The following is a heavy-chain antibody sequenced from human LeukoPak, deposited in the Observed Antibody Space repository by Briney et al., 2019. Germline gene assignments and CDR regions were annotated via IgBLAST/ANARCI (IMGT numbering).Heavy chain of an antibody. V-gene: IGHV3-33*01. D-gene: IGHD5-24*01. CDR3: ARTGGRDGYGFDY. CDR1: GFTFSSHG. Sequence: GGSLSLSCAASGFTFSSHGMHWVRQTPGKGLEWVAAVRYDGSNKYYADSVKGRLTISRDNSKNTLYLQMNSLRAEDTAVYYCARTGGRDGYGFDYWGQGTLVTVSP. CDR2: VRYDGSNK. J-gene: IGHJ4*02.